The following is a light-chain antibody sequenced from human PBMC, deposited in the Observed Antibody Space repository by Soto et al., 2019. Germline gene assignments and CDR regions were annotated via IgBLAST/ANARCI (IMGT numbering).Light chain of an antibody. CDR2: EVS. CDR1: SRDIGAYNY. J-gene: IGLJ1*01. V-gene: IGLV2-14*01. CDR3: FSFTTDWTHV. Sequence: QSALTQPASVSGSPGQSITISCTGSSRDIGAYNYVSWFQQYPGKAPKLIISEVSNRPSGVSNRFSGSKSGTAASLTISGLQTEDGADYFCFSFTTDWTHVFGTGTKV.